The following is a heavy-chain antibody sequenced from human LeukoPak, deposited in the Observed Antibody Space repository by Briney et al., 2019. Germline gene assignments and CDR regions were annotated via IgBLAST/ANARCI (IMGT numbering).Heavy chain of an antibody. CDR3: ASRRYSYGDLDY. J-gene: IGHJ4*02. Sequence: SETLSLTCTVSGGSISTYYWSWIRQPPGKGLEWVGYIYYSGSTNYNPSPKSRVTISVDTSKNQYSLNLSSVTAADTAVYYCASRRYSYGDLDYWGQGTLVTVSS. V-gene: IGHV4-59*01. CDR2: IYYSGST. D-gene: IGHD5-18*01. CDR1: GGSISTYY.